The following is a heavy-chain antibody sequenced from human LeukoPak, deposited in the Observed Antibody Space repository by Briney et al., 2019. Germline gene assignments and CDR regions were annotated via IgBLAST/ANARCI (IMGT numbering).Heavy chain of an antibody. CDR1: GVSISSYY. V-gene: IGHV4-59*08. Sequence: KPSETLSLTCTVSGVSISSYYWSWIRQPPGKGLEWIGNIYYSGSTKYNPSLKSRVTISVDTSKNHFSLKLSSVTAADTAVYYCASRVLLAGTKSGFDYWGQGTLVTVSS. J-gene: IGHJ4*02. CDR3: ASRVLLAGTKSGFDY. CDR2: IYYSGST. D-gene: IGHD6-19*01.